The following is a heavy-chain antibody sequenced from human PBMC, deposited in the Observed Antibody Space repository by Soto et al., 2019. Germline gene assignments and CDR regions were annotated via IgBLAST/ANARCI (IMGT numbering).Heavy chain of an antibody. D-gene: IGHD6-13*01. J-gene: IGHJ4*02. CDR1: GFTFSSYA. Sequence: EVQLLESGGGLVQPGGSLRLSCAASGFTFSSYAMSWVRQAPGKGLEWVSAISGSGGSTYYADSVKGRFTISRDKSKNTLYLQMNSLRAEDTAVYYCAKDMGSSSWQEGGDYWGQGTLVTVSS. V-gene: IGHV3-23*01. CDR3: AKDMGSSSWQEGGDY. CDR2: ISGSGGST.